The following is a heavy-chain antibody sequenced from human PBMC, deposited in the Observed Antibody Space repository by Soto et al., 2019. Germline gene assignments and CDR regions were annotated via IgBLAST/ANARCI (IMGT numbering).Heavy chain of an antibody. D-gene: IGHD4-17*01. J-gene: IGHJ4*02. CDR3: AKDSRDYGDYVFDY. CDR1: GFTFDAYA. Sequence: GGSLRLSCAASGFTFDAYAMHWVRQAPGKGLEWVSGISWNTGRIGYADSVQGRFTISRDDAKNSLYLQMNSLRTEDTALYYCAKDSRDYGDYVFDYWGQGTLVTVSS. CDR2: ISWNTGRI. V-gene: IGHV3-9*01.